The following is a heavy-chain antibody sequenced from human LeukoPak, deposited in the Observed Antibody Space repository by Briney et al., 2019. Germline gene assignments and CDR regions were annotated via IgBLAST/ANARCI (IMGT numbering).Heavy chain of an antibody. J-gene: IGHJ5*02. D-gene: IGHD2-21*02. CDR2: IYHSGST. V-gene: IGHV4-4*02. CDR1: GGSISSSNW. Sequence: PSGTLSLTCAVSGGSISSSNWWSWVRQPPGKGLEWIGEIYHSGSTNYNPSLKSRVTISVDTSKNQFSLKLSSVTAADTAVYYCARASETASSWFDPWGQGTLVTVSS. CDR3: ARASETASSWFDP.